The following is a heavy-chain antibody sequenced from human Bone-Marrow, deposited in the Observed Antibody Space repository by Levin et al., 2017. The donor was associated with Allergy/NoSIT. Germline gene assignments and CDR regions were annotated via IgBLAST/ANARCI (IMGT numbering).Heavy chain of an antibody. CDR1: GFSLRTPEVG. V-gene: IGHV2-5*02. D-gene: IGHD3-10*01. CDR2: VYWDDDK. Sequence: SGPTLVKPTQTLTLTCTFSGFSLRTPEVGVAWIRQPPGKAPEWLTLVYWDDDKRYSPSLKNRLTITKDTSKNQVVFTMTNMDPVDTATYFCARGSPRSSINFWGQGTLVTVSS. CDR3: ARGSPRSSINF. J-gene: IGHJ4*02.